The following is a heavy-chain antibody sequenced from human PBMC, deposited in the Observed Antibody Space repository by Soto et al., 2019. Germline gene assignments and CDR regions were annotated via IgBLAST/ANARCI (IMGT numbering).Heavy chain of an antibody. CDR3: ARLGSIHCGRNSCYGSDTLDI. J-gene: IGHJ3*02. Sequence: PSETLSLTCTVSGGSITTYYWSWIRQPPGKGLEWIGFFHYTDSSSYNPSLKSRITMSIETSKNQFSLRLSSVTAADTAVYYCARLGSIHCGRNSCYGSDTLDIWGQGTMVTVSS. V-gene: IGHV4-59*08. CDR2: FHYTDSS. D-gene: IGHD2-2*01. CDR1: GGSITTYY.